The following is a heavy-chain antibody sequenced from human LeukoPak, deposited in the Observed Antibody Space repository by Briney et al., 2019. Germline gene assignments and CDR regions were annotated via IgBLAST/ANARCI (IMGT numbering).Heavy chain of an antibody. Sequence: SETLSLTCTVSGGSVRGYYWTWIRQAPGKGLEFVAYIYYSGSTNYNPSLKSRVSTFLDTSTNQFSLSLTSVTATDTATYYCARLVQKASGLYDYYYFMDVWGSGTPVTVSS. CDR2: IYYSGST. V-gene: IGHV4-59*08. J-gene: IGHJ6*04. CDR1: GGSVRGYY. CDR3: ARLVQKASGLYDYYYFMDV. D-gene: IGHD5/OR15-5a*01.